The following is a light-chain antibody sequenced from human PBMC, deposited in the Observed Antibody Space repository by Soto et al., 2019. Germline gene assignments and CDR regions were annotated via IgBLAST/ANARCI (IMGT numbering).Light chain of an antibody. CDR3: SSFTTSDTYV. J-gene: IGLJ1*01. Sequence: QSVLTQPPSVSGSPGQSVTISCTGTSSDISSYNRVSWYQQPPGAAPKLMICEVNNRPSGVPERFSGSKSGNTASLTIFGLQAEDEADYYCSSFTTSDTYVFGTGTKVTVL. V-gene: IGLV2-18*02. CDR2: EVN. CDR1: SSDISSYNR.